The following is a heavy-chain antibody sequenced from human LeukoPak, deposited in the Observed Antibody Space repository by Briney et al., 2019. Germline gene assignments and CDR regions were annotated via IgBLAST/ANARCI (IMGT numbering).Heavy chain of an antibody. Sequence: GGSLRLSCAASGFTFSDYYMAWIRQAPGKGLEWVSYISRSISTIYYADSVKGRFTISRDNTKNSLYLQMNSLRAEDTAVYYCARGLLYSNYEGGYFDYWGQGTLVTVSS. CDR2: ISRSISTI. CDR1: GFTFSDYY. V-gene: IGHV3-11*04. J-gene: IGHJ4*02. D-gene: IGHD4-11*01. CDR3: ARGLLYSNYEGGYFDY.